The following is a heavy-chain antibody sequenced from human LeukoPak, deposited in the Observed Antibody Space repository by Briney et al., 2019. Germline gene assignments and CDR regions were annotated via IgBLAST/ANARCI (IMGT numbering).Heavy chain of an antibody. CDR1: GYTFTGYY. CDR3: ARDLRYYDSNGYPSGY. D-gene: IGHD3-22*01. J-gene: IGHJ4*02. Sequence: ASVKVSCKASGYTFTGYYMHWVRQAPGQGLEWMGRINPNSGGTNYAQKFQGRVTMTRDTSISTAYMELSRLRSDDTAVYYCARDLRYYDSNGYPSGYWGQGTLVTVSS. V-gene: IGHV1-2*06. CDR2: INPNSGGT.